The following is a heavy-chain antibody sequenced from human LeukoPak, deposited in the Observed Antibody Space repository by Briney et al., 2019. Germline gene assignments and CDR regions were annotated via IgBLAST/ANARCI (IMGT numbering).Heavy chain of an antibody. J-gene: IGHJ3*02. D-gene: IGHD3-3*01. CDR2: IYTSGST. CDR1: GGSISSYY. CDR3: ARDLPLYYDFWSGYPDAFDI. Sequence: PSETLSLTCTVSGGSISSYYWSWIRQPAGKGLEWIGRIYTSGSTNYNPSLKSRVTMSVDTSKNQFSLKLSSVTAADTAVYYCARDLPLYYDFWSGYPDAFDIWGQGTMVTVSS. V-gene: IGHV4-4*07.